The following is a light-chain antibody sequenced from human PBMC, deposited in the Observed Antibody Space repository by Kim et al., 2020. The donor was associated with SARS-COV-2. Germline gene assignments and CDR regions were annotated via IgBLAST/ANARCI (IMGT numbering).Light chain of an antibody. CDR2: SAS. V-gene: IGKV3-15*01. CDR3: QQYKNWYT. J-gene: IGKJ2*01. CDR1: QNIDSS. Sequence: EVVVTQSPATLSVSPGESAIISCRVSQNIDSSLAWYQHKPGQAPRLLIYSASTRATDIPGRFSGSGSGTDFTLTISSLQSEDIAVYYCQQYKNWYTFGQGTKLEI.